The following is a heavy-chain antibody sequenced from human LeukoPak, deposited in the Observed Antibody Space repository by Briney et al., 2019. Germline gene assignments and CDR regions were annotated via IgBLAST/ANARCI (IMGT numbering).Heavy chain of an antibody. V-gene: IGHV4-4*07. CDR1: GGSFSSYY. Sequence: SETLSLTCTASGGSFSSYYWTWIRQPAGKGLEWIGRIYNSGTTNYSPSLESRVTMSLDTSKNRFSLSLSSVTAADTAVYYCARDRLGATGHWRIDVWGRGTLVTVSS. D-gene: IGHD1-26*01. CDR2: IYNSGTT. J-gene: IGHJ2*01. CDR3: ARDRLGATGHWRIDV.